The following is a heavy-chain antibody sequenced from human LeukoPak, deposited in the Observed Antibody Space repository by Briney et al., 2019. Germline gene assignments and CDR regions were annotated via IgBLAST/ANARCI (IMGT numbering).Heavy chain of an antibody. Sequence: ASVKVSCKASGYTFTGYYMHWVRQAPGQGLEWMGWINPNSGGTNYAQKFQGRVTMTRDTSISTAYMELSRLRSDDTAVYYCAAPISSSWMPFDYWGQGTLVTVSS. CDR1: GYTFTGYY. V-gene: IGHV1-2*02. CDR3: AAPISSSWMPFDY. J-gene: IGHJ4*02. D-gene: IGHD6-13*01. CDR2: INPNSGGT.